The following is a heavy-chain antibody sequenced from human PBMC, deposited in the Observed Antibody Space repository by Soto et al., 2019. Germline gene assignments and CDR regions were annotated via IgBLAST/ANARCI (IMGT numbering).Heavy chain of an antibody. CDR1: VGSFSGYY. J-gene: IGHJ4*02. V-gene: IGHV4-30-4*01. CDR3: ARVRGGIRPPLVQNYFDY. Sequence: SEPLSLSYTVYVGSFSGYYCTWIRQPPVTFLEWIVYIYYSGTTYYNPSLKSRVNISLDRSKNQFSLNLNSVTAADTAVYYCARVRGGIRPPLVQNYFDYWGQGTLVTVSS. D-gene: IGHD2-2*01. CDR2: IYYSGTT.